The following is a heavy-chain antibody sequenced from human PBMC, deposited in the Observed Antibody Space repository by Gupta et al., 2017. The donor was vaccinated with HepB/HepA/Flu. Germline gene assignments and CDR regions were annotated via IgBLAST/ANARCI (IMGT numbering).Heavy chain of an antibody. D-gene: IGHD1-26*01. CDR2: INHSGNT. J-gene: IGHJ3*02. Sequence: QVQLQQRGAGLLKASETLSLTCTVYGGSFSGYYWSWIRQSPGKGLEWIGEINHSGNTNYNPSLKSRVTISVDTSKNQVSLKLNSVTAADTAVYYCARERVGDIDAFDIWGQGTMVTVSS. V-gene: IGHV4-34*01. CDR1: GGSFSGYY. CDR3: ARERVGDIDAFDI.